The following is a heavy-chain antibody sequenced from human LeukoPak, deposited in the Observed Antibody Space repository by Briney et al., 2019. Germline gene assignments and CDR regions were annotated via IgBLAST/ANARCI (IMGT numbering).Heavy chain of an antibody. D-gene: IGHD1-26*01. Sequence: GGSLRLSCAASGFTFTSYTMNWVRQAPGKGLEWVSSISSSDSYIYYADSVKGRFTISRDNAKNPLYLQMNSLRAEDTAVYYCARRYSGSYNFDYWGQGTLVTVSS. V-gene: IGHV3-21*01. J-gene: IGHJ4*02. CDR3: ARRYSGSYNFDY. CDR1: GFTFTSYT. CDR2: ISSSDSYI.